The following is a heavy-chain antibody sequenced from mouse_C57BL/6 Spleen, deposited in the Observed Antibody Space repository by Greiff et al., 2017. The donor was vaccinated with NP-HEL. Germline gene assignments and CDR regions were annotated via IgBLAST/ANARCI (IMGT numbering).Heavy chain of an antibody. J-gene: IGHJ3*01. CDR2: ISSGSSTI. V-gene: IGHV5-17*01. CDR1: GFTFTDYG. D-gene: IGHD1-3*01. CDR3: APLTPWFAY. Sequence: EVQLVESGGGLVKPGGSLKLSCAASGFTFTDYGMHWVRQAPEKGLEWVAYISSGSSTIYYADTVKGRFTISRDNAKNTLFLQMTSLRSEDTAMYYCAPLTPWFAYWGQGTLVTVSA.